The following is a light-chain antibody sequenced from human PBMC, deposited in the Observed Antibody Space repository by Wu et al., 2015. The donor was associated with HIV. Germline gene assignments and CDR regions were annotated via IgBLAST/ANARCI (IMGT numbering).Light chain of an antibody. V-gene: IGKV3-20*01. CDR2: GAS. Sequence: GDRVDHHLPGHVGILIRRLAWYQRNLGQSPRLVVYGASKRPRTSQTRFGGSGSGTDFILTINRLEPEDFAVYYCQQYGDSPVTFGQGTRLE. CDR1: GILIRR. CDR3: QQYGDSPVT. J-gene: IGKJ5*01.